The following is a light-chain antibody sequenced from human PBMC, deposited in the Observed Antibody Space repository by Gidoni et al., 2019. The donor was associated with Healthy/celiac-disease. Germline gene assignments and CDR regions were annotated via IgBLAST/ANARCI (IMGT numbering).Light chain of an antibody. CDR2: WAS. CDR3: QQYYSTPRGA. J-gene: IGKJ1*01. V-gene: IGKV4-1*01. CDR1: QSVLYSSNNKNY. Sequence: DIVMTQSPDPLAVSLGERATINCKPSQSVLYSSNNKNYLAWYQQKPGQPPKLLIYWASTRESGVPDRFSGSGSGTDFTLTISSLQAEDVAVYYCQQYYSTPRGAFGQGTKVEIK.